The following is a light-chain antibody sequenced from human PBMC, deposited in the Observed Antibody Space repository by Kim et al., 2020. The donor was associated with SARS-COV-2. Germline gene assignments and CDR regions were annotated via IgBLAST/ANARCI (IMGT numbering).Light chain of an antibody. Sequence: GQPIPIACTGTSSDVGGYDFVSWYQQHPGKAPKLMIYDVSKRPSGVSNRFSGSKSGNTASLTISGLQAEDEADYYCSSFTSTNTYIFGTGTKVTVL. CDR1: SSDVGGYDF. V-gene: IGLV2-14*04. J-gene: IGLJ1*01. CDR3: SSFTSTNTYI. CDR2: DVS.